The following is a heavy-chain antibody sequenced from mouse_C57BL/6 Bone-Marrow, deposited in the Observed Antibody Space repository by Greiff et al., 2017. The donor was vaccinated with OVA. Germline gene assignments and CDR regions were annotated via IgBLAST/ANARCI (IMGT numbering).Heavy chain of an antibody. V-gene: IGHV1-69*01. CDR3: ALHYGNYFDY. CDR1: GYTFTSYW. D-gene: IGHD2-1*01. Sequence: QVQLQQPGAELVMPGASVKLSCKASGYTFTSYWMHWVKQRPGQGLEWIGEIDPSDSYPNYNQKFKGKSTLTVDKSSSTAYMQLSSLTSEDSAVYYCALHYGNYFDYWGQGTTLTVSA. J-gene: IGHJ2*01. CDR2: IDPSDSYP.